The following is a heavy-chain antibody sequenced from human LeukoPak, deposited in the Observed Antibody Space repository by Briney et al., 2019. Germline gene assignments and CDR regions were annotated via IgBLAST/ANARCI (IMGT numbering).Heavy chain of an antibody. V-gene: IGHV4-31*03. D-gene: IGHD3-10*01. J-gene: IGHJ5*02. Sequence: SETLSLTCTVSGGSISSGGYYWSWIRLHPGKGLEWIGYIYYSGSTYYNPSLKSRVTISVDTSKNQFSLKLSSVTAADTAVYYCARDTYYYGSGTWGQGTLVTVSS. CDR1: GGSISSGGYY. CDR3: ARDTYYYGSGT. CDR2: IYYSGST.